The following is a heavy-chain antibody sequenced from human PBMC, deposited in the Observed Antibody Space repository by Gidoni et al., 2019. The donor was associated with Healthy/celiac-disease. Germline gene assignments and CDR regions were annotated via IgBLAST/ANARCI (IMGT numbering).Heavy chain of an antibody. CDR3: AREGDYGVTHCFDY. CDR2: IIPIFGTA. CDR1: GGTFRSYA. V-gene: IGHV1-69*01. Sequence: QVQPVQSGAEVKKPGSSVKVSCKASGGTFRSYAISWVRQAPGQGLECMGGIIPIFGTANYAQKFQGRVTITADESTSTAYMELSSLRSEDTAVYYCAREGDYGVTHCFDYWGQGTLVTVSS. J-gene: IGHJ4*02. D-gene: IGHD4-17*01.